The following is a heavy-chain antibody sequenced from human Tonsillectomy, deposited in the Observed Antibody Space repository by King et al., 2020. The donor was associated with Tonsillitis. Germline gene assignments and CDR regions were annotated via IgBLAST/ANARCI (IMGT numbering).Heavy chain of an antibody. V-gene: IGHV4-59*01. CDR2: IYYSEST. J-gene: IGHJ4*02. CDR1: GGSISTYY. D-gene: IGHD2-8*01. CDR3: ARVAGTYGGFGQLYFDY. Sequence: VQLQESGPGLVKPSETLSLTCTVSGGSISTYYWSWIRQTPGKGLEWIGYIYYSESTNFNPSLKSRGTISLETSKNQFSLKLSSVTAADTAVYYCARVAGTYGGFGQLYFDYWGQGTLVTVSS.